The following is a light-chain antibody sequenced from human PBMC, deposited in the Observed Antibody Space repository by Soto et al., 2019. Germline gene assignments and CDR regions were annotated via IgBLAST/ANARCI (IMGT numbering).Light chain of an antibody. Sequence: EIVLTQSPCVLSFSTSERRTLSCRARQSVGSTYLAWYQQKPGQAPRLLIYGASSRATGIPDRFSASESGTGFTITIRRLEPEDFAVCCCQRYGDSPWTFGQGTKVDIK. J-gene: IGKJ1*01. V-gene: IGKV3-20*01. CDR3: QRYGDSPWT. CDR1: QSVGSTY. CDR2: GAS.